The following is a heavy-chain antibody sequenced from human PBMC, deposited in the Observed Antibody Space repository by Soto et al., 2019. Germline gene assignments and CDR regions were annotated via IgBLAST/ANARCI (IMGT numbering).Heavy chain of an antibody. V-gene: IGHV3-30-3*01. J-gene: IGHJ4*02. CDR1: GFTFSSYA. CDR2: ISYDGSNK. Sequence: GGSLRLSCAASGFTFSSYAMHWVRQAPGKGLEWVAVISYDGSNKYYADSVKGRFTISRDNSKNTLYLQMNSLRAEDTAVYYCARSEFGIAARRKEFDYWGQGTLVTVSS. CDR3: ARSEFGIAARRKEFDY. D-gene: IGHD6-6*01.